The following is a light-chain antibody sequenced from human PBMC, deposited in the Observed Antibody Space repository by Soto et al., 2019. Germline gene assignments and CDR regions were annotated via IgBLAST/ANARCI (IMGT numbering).Light chain of an antibody. CDR3: QQYNSYSFT. CDR1: QSISSW. Sequence: DIQMTQSPSTLSASVGDRVTLTCRASQSISSWLAWYQQKPGKAPKLLIYDASSLESGFPSRFSGSGSGTEFTLTISSLQPDDFATYYCQQYNSYSFTFGPGTKVDIK. J-gene: IGKJ3*01. CDR2: DAS. V-gene: IGKV1-5*01.